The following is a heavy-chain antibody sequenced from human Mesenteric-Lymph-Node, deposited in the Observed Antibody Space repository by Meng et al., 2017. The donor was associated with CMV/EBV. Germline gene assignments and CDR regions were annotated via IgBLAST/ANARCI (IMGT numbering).Heavy chain of an antibody. CDR2: ISAYNGNT. V-gene: IGHV1-18*01. J-gene: IGHJ4*02. Sequence: ASVKVSCKASGYTFTSYGISWVRQAPGQGLEWMGWISAYNGNTNYAQKLQGRVTMTTDISTSTAYMELRSLRSEDTAVYYCARAQIGSRAYFDYWGQGTLVTVSS. CDR3: ARAQIGSRAYFDY. D-gene: IGHD3-10*01. CDR1: GYTFTSYG.